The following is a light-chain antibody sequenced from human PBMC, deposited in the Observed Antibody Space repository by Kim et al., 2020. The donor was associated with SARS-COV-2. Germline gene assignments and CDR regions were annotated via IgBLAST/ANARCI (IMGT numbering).Light chain of an antibody. CDR2: KVS. CDR3: MQGSHWPPT. Sequence: DVVMTQSPLSLPVTLGQPASISCRSSQSLVYSDGNTYLSWFQQRPGQSPRRLIYKVSKRDSGVPDRFSGSGSGTDFTLKISRVEAEDVGHYYCMQGSHWPPTFGGGTKVDIK. J-gene: IGKJ4*01. CDR1: QSLVYSDGNTY. V-gene: IGKV2-30*01.